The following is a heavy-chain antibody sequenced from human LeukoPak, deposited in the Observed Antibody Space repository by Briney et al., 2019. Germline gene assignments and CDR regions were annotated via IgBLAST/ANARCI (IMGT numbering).Heavy chain of an antibody. CDR1: GFTFSDYG. V-gene: IGHV3-48*01. CDR3: ARGGYYDSSEDY. CDR2: ISSYSSTI. Sequence: GGSLRLSCAASGFTFSDYGMNCVRQAPGKGLEWVSYISSYSSTIYYADSVKGRFAISRDNAKNSLYLQMNSLRAEDTAVYYCARGGYYDSSEDYWGQGTLVTVSS. D-gene: IGHD3-22*01. J-gene: IGHJ4*02.